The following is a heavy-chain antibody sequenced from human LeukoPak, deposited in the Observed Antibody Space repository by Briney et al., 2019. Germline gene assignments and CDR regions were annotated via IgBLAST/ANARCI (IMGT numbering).Heavy chain of an antibody. Sequence: GGSLRLSCAASGFTFSRYAMSWVRQAPGKGLEWVSGISGSGGSIDYADSVKGRFTISRDNSRNTLYLQMNSLRVEDTAIYYCSKPIAAAGNWGQGTLVTVSS. CDR3: SKPIAAAGN. D-gene: IGHD6-13*01. CDR2: ISGSGGSI. J-gene: IGHJ4*02. CDR1: GFTFSRYA. V-gene: IGHV3-23*01.